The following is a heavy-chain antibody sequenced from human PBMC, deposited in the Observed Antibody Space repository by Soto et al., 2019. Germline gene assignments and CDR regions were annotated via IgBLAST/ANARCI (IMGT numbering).Heavy chain of an antibody. CDR3: AKVEGSGWDLGYYYYGMDV. J-gene: IGHJ6*02. Sequence: PGGSLRLSCITSGFTFGNYAMSWVRQAPGKGLEWVSTTTSSGGGTYYADSVKGRFTISRDNSKNTLYLQMNSLRAEDTAVYYCAKVEGSGWDLGYYYYGMDVWGQGTTVTVSS. D-gene: IGHD6-19*01. CDR2: TTSSGGGT. V-gene: IGHV3-23*01. CDR1: GFTFGNYA.